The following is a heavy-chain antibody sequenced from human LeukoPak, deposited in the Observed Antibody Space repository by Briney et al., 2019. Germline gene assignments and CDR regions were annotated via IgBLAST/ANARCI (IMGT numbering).Heavy chain of an antibody. V-gene: IGHV4-34*01. D-gene: IGHD1-26*01. CDR3: ARVSSRWELLRDGRVRWFDP. Sequence: SETLSLTCAVYGGSFSGYYWSWIRQPPGKGLEWIGEINHSGSTNYNPSLKSRVTISVDTSKNQFSLKLSSVTAADTAVYYCARVSSRWELLRDGRVRWFDPWGQGTLVTVSS. CDR1: GGSFSGYY. J-gene: IGHJ5*02. CDR2: INHSGST.